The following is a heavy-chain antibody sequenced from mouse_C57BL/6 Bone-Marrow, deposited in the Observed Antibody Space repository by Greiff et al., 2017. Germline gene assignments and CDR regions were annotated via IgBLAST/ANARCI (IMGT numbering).Heavy chain of an antibody. CDR1: GYTFTSYW. CDR2: ISTADSYT. CDR3: ARNGDDEGVMDY. V-gene: IGHV1-69*01. J-gene: IGHJ4*01. Sequence: QVQLLQPGAELVMPGASVKLSCKASGYTFTSYWMYWVKQRPGQGLEWIGEISTADSYTNYTQKVKGKSTMTVDNASSTAYMQLSSLKSEDSAVYYCARNGDDEGVMDYWGQGTSVTVSS.